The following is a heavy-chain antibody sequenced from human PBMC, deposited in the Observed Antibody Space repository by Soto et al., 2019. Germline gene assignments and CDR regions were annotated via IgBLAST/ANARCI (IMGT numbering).Heavy chain of an antibody. Sequence: QVQLVESGGGVVQPGKSLRLSCAASGFTFSRYAMHWFRQAPGKGLEWVALIWYDGSNTDYAASVKGRFTISRDNSKNTVYLQMNNPGADDTGVYYCAREARYFDWTISDGVGAWGQGTTVTVSS. D-gene: IGHD3-9*01. J-gene: IGHJ6*02. CDR2: IWYDGSNT. CDR3: AREARYFDWTISDGVGA. CDR1: GFTFSRYA. V-gene: IGHV3-33*01.